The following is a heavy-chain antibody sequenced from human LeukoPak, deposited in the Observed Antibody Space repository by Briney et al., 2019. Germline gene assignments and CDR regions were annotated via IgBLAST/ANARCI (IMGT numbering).Heavy chain of an antibody. CDR2: INHSGST. Sequence: PSETLSLTCAVYGGSFSGYYWSWIRQPPGKGLEWIGEINHSGSTNYNPSLKSRVTISVDTSKNQFSLKLSSVTAADTAVYYCARHHDQYAFDIWGQGTMVTVSS. CDR1: GGSFSGYY. J-gene: IGHJ3*02. CDR3: ARHHDQYAFDI. V-gene: IGHV4-34*01. D-gene: IGHD2-2*01.